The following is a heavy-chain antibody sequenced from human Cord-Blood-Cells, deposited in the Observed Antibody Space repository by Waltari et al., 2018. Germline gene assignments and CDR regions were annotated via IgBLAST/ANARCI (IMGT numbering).Heavy chain of an antibody. CDR2: FDPEDGET. D-gene: IGHD6-13*01. Sequence: QVQLVQSGAEVKQPGASVQVACKVSGYTLTALSMHWVRQAPGKGLEWMGGFDPEDGETIYAQKLQGRVTMTEDTSTDTAYMGLSSLRSEDTAVYYCATGQSLGIAAAGEYFQHWGQGTLVTVSS. CDR3: ATGQSLGIAAAGEYFQH. V-gene: IGHV1-24*01. J-gene: IGHJ1*01. CDR1: GYTLTALS.